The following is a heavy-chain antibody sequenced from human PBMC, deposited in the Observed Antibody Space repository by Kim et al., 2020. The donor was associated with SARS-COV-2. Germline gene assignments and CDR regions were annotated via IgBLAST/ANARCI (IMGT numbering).Heavy chain of an antibody. J-gene: IGHJ4*02. D-gene: IGHD5-18*01. V-gene: IGHV1-46*01. CDR2: INPSGDIA. Sequence: ASVKVSCTASGYTFTSYYIHWMRQAPGQGLEWMGRINPSGDIANYAQKFQGRIRMTRDTSTSTVYMDLSSLGSEDTAVYFCARPRGKSGYSYGLDSWGQG. CDR1: GYTFTSYY. CDR3: ARPRGKSGYSYGLDS.